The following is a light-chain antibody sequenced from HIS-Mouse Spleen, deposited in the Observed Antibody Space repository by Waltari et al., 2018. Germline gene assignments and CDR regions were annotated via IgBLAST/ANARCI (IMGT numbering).Light chain of an antibody. CDR2: EVS. V-gene: IGLV2-14*01. Sequence: QSALTQPASVSGSPGQSITISCTGPSSDVGGYNYGSWYQQHPGKATKLMIYEVSNRPSGVSNRFSGSKSGNTASLTISGLQAEDEADYYCCSYAGSSTYVVFGGGTKLTVL. J-gene: IGLJ2*01. CDR3: CSYAGSSTYVV. CDR1: SSDVGGYNY.